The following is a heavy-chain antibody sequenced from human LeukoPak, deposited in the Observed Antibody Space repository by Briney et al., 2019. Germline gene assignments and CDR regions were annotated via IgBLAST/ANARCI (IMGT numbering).Heavy chain of an antibody. CDR2: IIPIFGTA. J-gene: IGHJ6*02. Sequence: PAASVKVSCKASGGTFSSYAISWVRQAPGQGLEWMGGIIPIFGTANYAQKFQGRVTITADESTSTAYMELSSLRSEDTAVYYCARIHYDFWSGYYPDYYYYGMDVWGQGTTVTVSS. CDR3: ARIHYDFWSGYYPDYYYYGMDV. CDR1: GGTFSSYA. V-gene: IGHV1-69*13. D-gene: IGHD3-3*01.